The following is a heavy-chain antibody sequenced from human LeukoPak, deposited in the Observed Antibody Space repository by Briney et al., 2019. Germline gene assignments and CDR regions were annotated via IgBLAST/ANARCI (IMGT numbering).Heavy chain of an antibody. D-gene: IGHD3-3*01. Sequence: AGGSLRLSCAPSGFTFSTYAMGWVRQAPGKGLEWVSSISANGAGAYYADSVKGRATISRDNSKNMLYLQMNSLRADDTAIYYCARIGLTTSNFDYWGRGTLVTVSS. CDR3: ARIGLTTSNFDY. J-gene: IGHJ4*02. CDR1: GFTFSTYA. CDR2: ISANGAGA. V-gene: IGHV3-23*01.